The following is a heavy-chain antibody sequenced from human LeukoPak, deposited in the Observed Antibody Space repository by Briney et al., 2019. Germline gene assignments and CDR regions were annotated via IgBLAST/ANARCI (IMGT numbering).Heavy chain of an antibody. J-gene: IGHJ4*02. D-gene: IGHD3-9*01. CDR1: GFTFSSYA. CDR2: ISYDGSNK. Sequence: PGGSLRLSCAASGFTFSSYAMHWVRQAPGKGLEWVAVISYDGSNKYYADSVKGRFTISRDNSKNTLYLQMNSLRAEDTAVYYCARDGPEQLRYFDWLPLDYWGQGTLVTVSS. V-gene: IGHV3-30-3*01. CDR3: ARDGPEQLRYFDWLPLDY.